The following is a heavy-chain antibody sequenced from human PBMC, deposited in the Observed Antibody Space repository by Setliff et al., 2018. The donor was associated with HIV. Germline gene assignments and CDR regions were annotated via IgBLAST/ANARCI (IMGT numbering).Heavy chain of an antibody. D-gene: IGHD2-2*01. V-gene: IGHV4-59*01. CDR3: ARGGTSSNWFGP. CDR2: IYNSVTT. Sequence: PSEPLSLTCIVSGASISSNTWSWIRQAPGKGLQWIGFIYNSVTTNYNPSLKSRVTISLDTSKNQFSLKLTSVTAADTAVYYCARGGTSSNWFGPWGQGTLVTVSS. J-gene: IGHJ5*02. CDR1: GASISSNT.